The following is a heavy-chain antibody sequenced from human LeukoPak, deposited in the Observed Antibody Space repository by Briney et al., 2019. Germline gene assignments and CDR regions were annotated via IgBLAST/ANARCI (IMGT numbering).Heavy chain of an antibody. CDR3: ARELEPAASYYYYGMDV. J-gene: IGHJ6*02. Sequence: GGSLRLSCAASGFTFSSYGMHWVRQAPGKGLEGVAVIWYDGSNKYYADSVKGRFTISRDNSKNTLYLQMNSLRAEDTAVYYCARELEPAASYYYYGMDVWGQGTTVTVSS. D-gene: IGHD2-2*01. V-gene: IGHV3-33*01. CDR1: GFTFSSYG. CDR2: IWYDGSNK.